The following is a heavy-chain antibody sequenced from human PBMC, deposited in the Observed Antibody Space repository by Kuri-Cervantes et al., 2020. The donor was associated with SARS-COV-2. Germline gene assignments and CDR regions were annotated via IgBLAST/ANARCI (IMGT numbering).Heavy chain of an antibody. CDR1: GGSISSYY. Sequence: SETLSLTCTVSGGSISSYYWSWIRQPPGKGLEWIGYIYYSGSTNYNPSLKSRVTILVDTSKNQFPLKLSSVTAADTAVYYCARPLVGAYDAFDVWGQGTKVTVSS. CDR2: IYYSGST. D-gene: IGHD1-26*01. V-gene: IGHV4-59*01. J-gene: IGHJ3*01. CDR3: ARPLVGAYDAFDV.